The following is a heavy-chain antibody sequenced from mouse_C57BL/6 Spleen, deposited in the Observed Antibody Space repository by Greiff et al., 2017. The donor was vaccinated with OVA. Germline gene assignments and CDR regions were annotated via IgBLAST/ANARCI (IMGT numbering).Heavy chain of an antibody. CDR3: ARDPSHYYGSSYDYFDY. CDR1: GFTFTDYY. D-gene: IGHD1-1*01. Sequence: DVKLVESGGGLVQPGGSLSLSCAASGFTFTDYYMSWVRQPPGKALEWLGFIRNKANGYTTEYSASVKGRFTISRANSQSILYLQMNALRAEDSATSYCARDPSHYYGSSYDYFDYWGQGTTLTVSS. J-gene: IGHJ2*01. CDR2: IRNKANGYTT. V-gene: IGHV7-3*01.